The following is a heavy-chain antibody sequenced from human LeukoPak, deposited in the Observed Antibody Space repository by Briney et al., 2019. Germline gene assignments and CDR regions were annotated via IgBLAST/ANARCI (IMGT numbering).Heavy chain of an antibody. CDR1: GYTFTGYY. V-gene: IGHV1-2*02. Sequence: ASVKVSCKASGYTFTGYYMHWVRQAPGQGLEWMGWINPNSGSTNYAQKFQGRVTMTRDTSISTAYMELSRLRSDDTAVYYCAREVVGATPNYFDYWGQGTLVTVSS. J-gene: IGHJ4*02. D-gene: IGHD1-26*01. CDR2: INPNSGST. CDR3: AREVVGATPNYFDY.